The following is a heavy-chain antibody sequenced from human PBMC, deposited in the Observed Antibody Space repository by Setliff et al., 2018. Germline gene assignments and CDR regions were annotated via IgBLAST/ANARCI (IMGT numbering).Heavy chain of an antibody. Sequence: ASVKVSCKASGGTFSSYGISWVRQAPGQGLEWMGWISPYSGESNYAPKFQDRLTVTADTSTKTTYMELRSLTSDDTAVYFCARSRAPRVVLAADFDFWGQGTLVTVSS. V-gene: IGHV1-18*01. CDR1: GGTFSSYG. CDR3: ARSRAPRVVLAADFDF. J-gene: IGHJ4*02. D-gene: IGHD3-16*01. CDR2: ISPYSGES.